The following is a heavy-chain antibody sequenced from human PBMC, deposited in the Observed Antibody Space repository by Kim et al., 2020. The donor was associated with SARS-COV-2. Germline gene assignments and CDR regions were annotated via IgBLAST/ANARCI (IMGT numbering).Heavy chain of an antibody. J-gene: IGHJ4*02. CDR3: AKGDQLLYGGQFDY. Sequence: ADSVKGRFTISRDNSKNTLYLQMNSLRAEDTAVYYCAKGDQLLYGGQFDYWGQGTLVTVSS. D-gene: IGHD2-2*02. V-gene: IGHV3-23*01.